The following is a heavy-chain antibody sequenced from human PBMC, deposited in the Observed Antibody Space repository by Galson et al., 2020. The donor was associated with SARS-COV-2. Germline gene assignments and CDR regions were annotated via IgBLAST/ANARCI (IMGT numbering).Heavy chain of an antibody. J-gene: IGHJ4*02. V-gene: IGHV1-2*02. Sequence: ASVKVSCKASGYTFAAYYVHWVRQAPGQGLEWMGWINPDSGDTDYAENFQGRVTMTRDTSISTAFLELTRVRSDDAAVYYCARARGDIVAPPDSWGPGTLVTVSS. D-gene: IGHD5-12*01. CDR3: ARARGDIVAPPDS. CDR1: GYTFAAYY. CDR2: INPDSGDT.